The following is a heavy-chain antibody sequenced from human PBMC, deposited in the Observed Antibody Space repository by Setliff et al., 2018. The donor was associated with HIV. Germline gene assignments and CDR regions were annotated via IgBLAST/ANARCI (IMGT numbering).Heavy chain of an antibody. CDR3: ARAPWSRGWSDAFDV. CDR2: ISPDNGNT. J-gene: IGHJ3*01. V-gene: IGHV1-2*02. D-gene: IGHD6-19*01. Sequence: ASVKVSCKSSGYTFTDYFMHWVRQAPGQGLEWMGWISPDNGNTRISQRFRGGVTMTRDRSINTAYMEFSGLTSDDTAIYYCARAPWSRGWSDAFDVWGQGTMVTVS. CDR1: GYTFTDYF.